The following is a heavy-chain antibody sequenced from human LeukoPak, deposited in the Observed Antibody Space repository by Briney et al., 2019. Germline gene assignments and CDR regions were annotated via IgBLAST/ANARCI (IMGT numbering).Heavy chain of an antibody. J-gene: IGHJ4*02. CDR1: GGTFSSYA. CDR2: IIPIFGTA. V-gene: IGHV1-69*05. D-gene: IGHD6-19*01. Sequence: SVKVSCKASGGTFSSYAISWVRQAPGQGLEWMGGIIPIFGTANYAQKFQGRVTITRNTSISTAYMELSSLRSEDTAVYYCARGLSSGWYRGPYYFDYWGQGTLVTVSS. CDR3: ARGLSSGWYRGPYYFDY.